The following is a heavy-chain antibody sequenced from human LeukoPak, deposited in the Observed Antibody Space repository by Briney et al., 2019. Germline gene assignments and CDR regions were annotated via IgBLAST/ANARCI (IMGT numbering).Heavy chain of an antibody. CDR3: ARDPAPEDN. Sequence: GGFLRLSCAASGFTFSTYTMNWVRQAPGKGLEWVSSITSRSDIYYADSVRGRFTISRDNAKNSLYLQMNSLRAEDTAVYYCARDPAPEDNWGQGTLVTVSS. D-gene: IGHD1-14*01. CDR1: GFTFSTYT. CDR2: ITSRSDI. V-gene: IGHV3-21*01. J-gene: IGHJ4*02.